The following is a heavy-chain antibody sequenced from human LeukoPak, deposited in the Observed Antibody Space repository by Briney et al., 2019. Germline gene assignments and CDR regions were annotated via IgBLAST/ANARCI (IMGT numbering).Heavy chain of an antibody. V-gene: IGHV3-48*01. J-gene: IGHJ4*02. D-gene: IGHD3-16*01. CDR2: IPSDRKNI. CDR1: GFSFSEFS. Sequence: PGGSLRLSCVAAGFSFSEFSMNWVRQAPGKGLEDIAYIPSDRKNIWYADSVKGRFTISRDNSKNTLYLQMNSLRAEDTAVYYCARDKRLRFPDYWGQGTLVTVSS. CDR3: ARDKRLRFPDY.